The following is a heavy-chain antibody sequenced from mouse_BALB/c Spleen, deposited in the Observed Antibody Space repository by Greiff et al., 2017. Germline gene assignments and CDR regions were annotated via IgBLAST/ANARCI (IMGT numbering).Heavy chain of an antibody. CDR1: GFTFSSFG. CDR2: ISSGSSTS. J-gene: IGHJ4*01. D-gene: IGHD2-1*01. V-gene: IGHV5-17*02. Sequence: EVQRVESGGGLVQPGGSRKLSCAASGFTFSSFGMHWVRQAPEKGLEWVAYISSGSSTSYYADTVKGRITISRDIPTNTLFLQISSLRSEDTAMYYCAREGGNNYAMDYWGQGTTVTVSS. CDR3: AREGGNNYAMDY.